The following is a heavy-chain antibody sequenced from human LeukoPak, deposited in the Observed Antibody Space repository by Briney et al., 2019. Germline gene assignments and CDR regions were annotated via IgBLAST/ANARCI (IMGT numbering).Heavy chain of an antibody. CDR2: ISGSGGST. V-gene: IGHV3-23*01. D-gene: IGHD3-22*01. J-gene: IGHJ4*02. Sequence: PGGSLRLSCAASGFTVSNYYMSWVRQAPGKGLEWVSAISGSGGSTYYADSVKGRFTITRDNSKNTLYLQMNSLRAEDTAVYYCAKATYYYDSSGYYYFDYWGQGTLVTVSS. CDR1: GFTVSNYY. CDR3: AKATYYYDSSGYYYFDY.